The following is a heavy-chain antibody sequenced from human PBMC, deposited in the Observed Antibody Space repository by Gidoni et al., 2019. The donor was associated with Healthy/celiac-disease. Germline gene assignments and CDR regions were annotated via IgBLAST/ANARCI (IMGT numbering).Heavy chain of an antibody. CDR3: ASGERYSPDY. D-gene: IGHD6-13*01. V-gene: IGHV1-69*04. CDR1: GGTFSSYA. J-gene: IGHJ4*02. CDR2: IIPILGIA. Sequence: QVQLVQSGAEVKKPGSSGKVSCKASGGTFSSYAISWVRQAPGQGFEWMGRIIPILGIANYAQKFQGRGTITEDNSKSTADMELSSLRSEDTAVYYCASGERYSPDYWGQGTLVTVSS.